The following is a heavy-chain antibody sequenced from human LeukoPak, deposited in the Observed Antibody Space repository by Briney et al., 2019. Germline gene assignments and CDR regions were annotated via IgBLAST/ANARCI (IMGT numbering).Heavy chain of an antibody. J-gene: IGHJ5*02. D-gene: IGHD6-13*01. Sequence: PSETLSLTSTVSRGSISSDYWRWIRHRPGKGLQWRGYFFYSGSTYYNPSLKRRVSISVETSKNQFSLKLNSVTAADTAVYYCARDPSYSSSFDGFDPWGQGPLVTVSS. CDR1: RGSISSDY. CDR3: ARDPSYSSSFDGFDP. V-gene: IGHV4-59*01. CDR2: FFYSGST.